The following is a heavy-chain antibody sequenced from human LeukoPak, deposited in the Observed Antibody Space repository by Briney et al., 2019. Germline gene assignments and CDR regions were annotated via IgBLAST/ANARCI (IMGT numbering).Heavy chain of an antibody. J-gene: IGHJ4*02. V-gene: IGHV4-34*01. CDR1: GGSLSGYY. CDR2: INHSGST. D-gene: IGHD1-26*01. Sequence: KPSETLSLTCAVYGGSLSGYYLSWIRQPPGKGLEWIGEINHSGSTNYNPSLKSRVTISVDTSKNQFSLELSSVTAADTAVYYCARVLSGSHSYWGQGTLVTVSS. CDR3: ARVLSGSHSY.